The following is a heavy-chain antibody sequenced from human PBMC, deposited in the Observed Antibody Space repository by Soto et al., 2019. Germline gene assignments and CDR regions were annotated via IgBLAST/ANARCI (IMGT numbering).Heavy chain of an antibody. Sequence: VGSLRLSCADSWFTFSGSAMHWVRQASGKGLEWVGRIRSKTNSYATAYAASVKGRFTVSRDDSKNTAYLQMNSLKTEDTAVYYCTRDPRNYYDSSGSANWFDPWGQGTLVTVSS. CDR2: IRSKTNSYAT. D-gene: IGHD3-22*01. CDR3: TRDPRNYYDSSGSANWFDP. V-gene: IGHV3-73*01. J-gene: IGHJ5*02. CDR1: WFTFSGSA.